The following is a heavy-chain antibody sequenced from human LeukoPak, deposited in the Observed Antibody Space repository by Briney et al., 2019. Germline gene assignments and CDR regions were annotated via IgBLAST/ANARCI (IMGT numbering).Heavy chain of an antibody. CDR1: GYTFTSYD. D-gene: IGHD3-22*01. J-gene: IGHJ4*02. CDR3: ARGDFYYYDSSGYSTTGY. Sequence: ASVKVSCKASGYTFTSYDINWVRQATGQGLEWMGWMNPNSGNTGYAQKFQGRVTMTRNTSISTAYMELSSLRSEDTAVYYCARGDFYYYDSSGYSTTGYWGQGTLVTVSS. CDR2: MNPNSGNT. V-gene: IGHV1-8*01.